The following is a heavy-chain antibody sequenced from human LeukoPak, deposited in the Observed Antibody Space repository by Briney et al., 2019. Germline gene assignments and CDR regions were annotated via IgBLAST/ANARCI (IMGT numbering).Heavy chain of an antibody. CDR1: GYTFTSYG. Sequence: GASVKVSCKASGYTFTSYGISWVRQAPGQELEWMGWISAYNGNTNYAQKLQGRVTMTTDTSTSTAYMELRSLRSDDTAMYYCARCASGDLDAFDIWGQGTMVTVSS. CDR2: ISAYNGNT. CDR3: ARCASGDLDAFDI. D-gene: IGHD2-21*02. V-gene: IGHV1-18*04. J-gene: IGHJ3*02.